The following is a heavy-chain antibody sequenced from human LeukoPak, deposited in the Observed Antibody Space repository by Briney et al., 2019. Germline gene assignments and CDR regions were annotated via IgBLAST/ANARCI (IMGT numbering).Heavy chain of an antibody. CDR2: ISGSGVRT. V-gene: IGHV3-23*01. D-gene: IGHD4-23*01. J-gene: IGHJ6*02. CDR1: GLTFSNYA. Sequence: TGGSLRLSCAASGLTFSNYAMTWVRRAPGKGLEWVSLISGSGVRTYYADSVKGPFTFSRDNPKNTLYLQMNSLRAEDTAVYYCAKDHPSGGNTRSGYYYYGMDVWGQGTTVSVSS. CDR3: AKDHPSGGNTRSGYYYYGMDV.